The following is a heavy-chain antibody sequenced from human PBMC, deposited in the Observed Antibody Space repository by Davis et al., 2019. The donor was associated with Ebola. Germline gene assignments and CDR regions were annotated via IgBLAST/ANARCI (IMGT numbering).Heavy chain of an antibody. CDR1: GFPFSSYW. CDR3: ARVIHHIAVAGWRTYYFDY. CDR2: ISSSSNYI. V-gene: IGHV3-21*01. D-gene: IGHD6-19*01. J-gene: IGHJ4*02. Sequence: GGSLRLSCAASGFPFSSYWMSWVRHAPGKGLEWVSSISSSSNYIYYADSVKGRFTISRDNAKNSLYLQMNSLRAEATAVYYCARVIHHIAVAGWRTYYFDYWGQGTLVTVSS.